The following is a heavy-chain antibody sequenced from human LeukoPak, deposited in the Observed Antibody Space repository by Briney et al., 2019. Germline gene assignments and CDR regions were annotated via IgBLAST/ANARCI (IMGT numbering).Heavy chain of an antibody. J-gene: IGHJ3*02. Sequence: GESLKISCKGSGYSFTSYWIAWVRQMPGKGLEWMGIIYPGDSDTRYSPSFQGQVTISADKSIRTAYLQWSSLKASDTAMYYCARQLGTSVTTFAFDIWGQGILVTVSS. CDR3: ARQLGTSVTTFAFDI. V-gene: IGHV5-51*01. CDR2: IYPGDSDT. D-gene: IGHD4-17*01. CDR1: GYSFTSYW.